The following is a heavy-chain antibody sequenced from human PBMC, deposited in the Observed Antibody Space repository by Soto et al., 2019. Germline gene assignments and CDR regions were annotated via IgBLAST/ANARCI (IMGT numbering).Heavy chain of an antibody. Sequence: SETLSLTCAVSGGYIVSGGYSWSWIRQPPGKGLEWIGTAYPRGSTYYDPSLKSRVTISVDTSKNQFSLKLSSVTAADTAVYYCARHYDFWSGYYWGYYYGMDVWGQGTTVTVSS. CDR1: GGYIVSGGYS. J-gene: IGHJ6*02. D-gene: IGHD3-3*01. V-gene: IGHV4-30-2*03. CDR3: ARHYDFWSGYYWGYYYGMDV. CDR2: AYPRGST.